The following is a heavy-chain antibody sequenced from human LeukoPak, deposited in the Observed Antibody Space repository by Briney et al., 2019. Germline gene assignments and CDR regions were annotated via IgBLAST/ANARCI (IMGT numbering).Heavy chain of an antibody. CDR1: GYTFTGYW. V-gene: IGHV5-51*01. CDR2: IYPGDSAT. D-gene: IGHD2-2*01. CDR3: RRLTGYCSRTSRGFGVHWFDP. Sequence: GESLKISCKTSGYTFTGYWIGWVRQMPGKGLEWMGIIYPGDSATRYSPSFQGQVTISADKSINTAYLQWTNLKASDTAMYYCRRLTGYCSRTSRGFGVHWFDPWGQGTLVTVSS. J-gene: IGHJ5*02.